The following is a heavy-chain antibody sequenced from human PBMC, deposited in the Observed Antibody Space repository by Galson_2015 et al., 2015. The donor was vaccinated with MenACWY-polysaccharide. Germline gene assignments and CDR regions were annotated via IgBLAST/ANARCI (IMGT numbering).Heavy chain of an antibody. CDR3: ARERWVRLVFFDQ. J-gene: IGHJ4*02. V-gene: IGHV3-7*01. D-gene: IGHD3-10*01. Sequence: SLRLSCAASGLTFSNFWMSWVRQAPGKELEWVASIKQDGSEKYLVDSVKGRFTISRDNAENSLFLQMNSLRAEDTAVYYCARERWVRLVFFDQWGQGTLVTFSS. CDR2: IKQDGSEK. CDR1: GLTFSNFW.